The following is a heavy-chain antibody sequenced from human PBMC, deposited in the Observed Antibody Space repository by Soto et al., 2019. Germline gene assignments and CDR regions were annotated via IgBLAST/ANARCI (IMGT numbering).Heavy chain of an antibody. Sequence: GGSLRLSCSASGFTFSNYTIHWVRQAPGKGLEYVSAISSSGGSTYYADSVKGRFTISRDNSNNTLYLQMSSLRPEDTAVYYCVKGPFLRYFEWLSPFDYWGQGTLVTVSS. CDR2: ISSSGGST. V-gene: IGHV3-64D*08. J-gene: IGHJ4*02. D-gene: IGHD3-9*01. CDR1: GFTFSNYT. CDR3: VKGPFLRYFEWLSPFDY.